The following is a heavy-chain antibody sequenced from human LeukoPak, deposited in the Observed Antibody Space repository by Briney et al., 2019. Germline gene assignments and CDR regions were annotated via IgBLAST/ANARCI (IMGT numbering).Heavy chain of an antibody. CDR2: IYPRDGST. D-gene: IGHD6-19*01. CDR3: ARDQEGCEY. CDR1: GYTFTSNY. J-gene: IGHJ4*02. V-gene: IGHV1-46*01. Sequence: GASVKVACKSSGYTFTSNYIHRVRQSPGQGLEWMGMIYPRDGSTSYAQKFQGRVTVTRDTSTSTVHMELSGLRSEDTAVYYCARDQEGCEYWGQGTLVTVSS.